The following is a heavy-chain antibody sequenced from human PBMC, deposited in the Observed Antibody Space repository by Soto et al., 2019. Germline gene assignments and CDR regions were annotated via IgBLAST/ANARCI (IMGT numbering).Heavy chain of an antibody. CDR2: ISYDGGNK. CDR3: AKDTYYFDSSGYYVFDS. V-gene: IGHV3-30*18. D-gene: IGHD3-22*01. Sequence: QVQLVESGGGVVQPGRSLRLSCAASGFTFSSYGIHWVRQAPGKGLEWVAVISYDGGNKHYADSVQGRFTSSRDNSKNTLYLQMNRRRAEDTAVYYCAKDTYYFDSSGYYVFDSWGQGTLVTVSS. CDR1: GFTFSSYG. J-gene: IGHJ4*02.